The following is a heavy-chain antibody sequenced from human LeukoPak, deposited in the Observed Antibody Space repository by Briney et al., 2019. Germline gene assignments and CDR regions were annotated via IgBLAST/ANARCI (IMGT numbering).Heavy chain of an antibody. V-gene: IGHV1-2*06. Sequence: ASAKVSCKASGYTFTGYYMHWVRQAPGQGLEWMGRINPNSGGTNYAQKFQGRVTMTRDTSISTAYMELSRLRSDDTAVYYCAADYYGSGSYYNWGQGTLVTVSS. CDR1: GYTFTGYY. J-gene: IGHJ4*02. CDR3: AADYYGSGSYYN. D-gene: IGHD3-10*01. CDR2: INPNSGGT.